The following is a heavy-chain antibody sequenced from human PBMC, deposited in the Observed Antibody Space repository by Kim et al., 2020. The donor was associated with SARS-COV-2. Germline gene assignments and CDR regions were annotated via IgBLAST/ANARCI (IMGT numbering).Heavy chain of an antibody. V-gene: IGHV1-18*01. J-gene: IGHJ5*02. CDR3: ARDPVSNYGWFDP. Sequence: AQTLQGRVTMTTDTSTSTAYMELRSLRSDDTAVYYCARDPVSNYGWFDPWGQGTLVTVSS. D-gene: IGHD4-4*01.